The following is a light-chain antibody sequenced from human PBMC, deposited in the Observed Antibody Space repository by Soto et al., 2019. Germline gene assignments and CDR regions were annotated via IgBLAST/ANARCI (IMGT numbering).Light chain of an antibody. CDR3: QPLKSFPPP. CDR1: QGISSS. V-gene: IGKV1-9*01. CDR2: AAS. Sequence: IQLTQSPSSLSASVGDRVTITCRASQGISSSLAWYQQQPGKAPKLLIYAASTLQSGVPSRFSGSGSGTDFTLTIRHLQAESFGTYYCQPLKSFPPPFRGGATVEIK. J-gene: IGKJ4*01.